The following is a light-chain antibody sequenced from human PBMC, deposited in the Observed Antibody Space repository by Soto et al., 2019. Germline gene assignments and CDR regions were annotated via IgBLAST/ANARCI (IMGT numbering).Light chain of an antibody. V-gene: IGLV1-44*01. CDR1: SSNIGSNT. CDR3: AAWDDSQNGPV. Sequence: QSVLTQPPSASGTPGQRVTISCSGSSSNIGSNTVNWYQQLPGTAPKLLIYSNTQRPSGVPDRFSGSKSGTSASLAISGLQSEDEADYHCAAWDDSQNGPVFGGGTKLTVL. J-gene: IGLJ2*01. CDR2: SNT.